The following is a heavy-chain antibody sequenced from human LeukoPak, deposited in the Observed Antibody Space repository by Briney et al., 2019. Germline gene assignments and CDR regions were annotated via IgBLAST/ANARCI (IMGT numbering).Heavy chain of an antibody. J-gene: IGHJ4*02. V-gene: IGHV3-53*01. D-gene: IGHD3-10*01. CDR3: ARDSYFGSGSYYRYTFDY. CDR1: GFTVSSNY. CDR2: IYSGGTT. Sequence: GGSLRLSCAASGFTVSSNYMSWVRQAPEKGRESVSVIYSGGTTYYADSVKGRFTIFRDNSKNTLYLQMNSLRAEDTAVYYCARDSYFGSGSYYRYTFDYWGQGTLVTVSS.